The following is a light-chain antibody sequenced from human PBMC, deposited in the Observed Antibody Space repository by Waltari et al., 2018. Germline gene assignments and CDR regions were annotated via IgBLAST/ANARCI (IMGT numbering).Light chain of an antibody. CDR2: QAS. Sequence: ETVMTQSPATLSVSPGERVTLSCRASQSIGFSLAWYQQKPGQAPRLLIYQASTRATGIPARFSGSGSETAFTLTISSLQSEDFAVYYCQQYNNWPPGTFGQGTKVQI. CDR3: QQYNNWPPGT. CDR1: QSIGFS. V-gene: IGKV3-15*01. J-gene: IGKJ1*01.